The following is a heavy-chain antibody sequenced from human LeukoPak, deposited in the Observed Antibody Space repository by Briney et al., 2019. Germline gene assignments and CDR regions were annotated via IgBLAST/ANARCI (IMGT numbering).Heavy chain of an antibody. CDR3: ASLVPAAATNDAFDI. D-gene: IGHD2-2*01. CDR1: GFTFDDYG. CDR2: INWNGGST. Sequence: GGSLRLSCAASGFTFDDYGMSWVRQAPGKGLEWVSGINWNGGSTGYADSVKGRFTISRDNAKNSLYLQMNSLRAEDTALYYCASLVPAAATNDAFDIWGQGPMVTVSS. J-gene: IGHJ3*02. V-gene: IGHV3-20*04.